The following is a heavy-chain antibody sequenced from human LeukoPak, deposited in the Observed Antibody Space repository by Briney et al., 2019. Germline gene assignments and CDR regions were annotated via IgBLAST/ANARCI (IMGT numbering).Heavy chain of an antibody. J-gene: IGHJ4*02. Sequence: SETLSLTCAVSGYSISSGYYWGWIRQPPGQGLEWIGSIYHSGSTYYNPSLKSRVTISVDTSKNQFSLKLSSVTAADTAVYYCARLRSRYSSSWEFDYWGQGTLVTVSS. D-gene: IGHD6-13*01. CDR2: IYHSGST. CDR3: ARLRSRYSSSWEFDY. V-gene: IGHV4-38-2*01. CDR1: GYSISSGYY.